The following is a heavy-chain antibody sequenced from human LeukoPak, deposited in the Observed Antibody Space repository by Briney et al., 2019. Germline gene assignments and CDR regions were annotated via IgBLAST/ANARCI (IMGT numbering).Heavy chain of an antibody. CDR1: GGSFSGYY. CDR3: ARDLGYSYGHRPLDY. J-gene: IGHJ4*02. V-gene: IGHV4-34*01. Sequence: KPSETLSLTCAVYGGSFSGYYWSWIRQPPGKGLEWIGEINHSGSTNYNPSLKSRVTISVDTSKDQFSLKLSSVTAADTAVYYCARDLGYSYGHRPLDYWGQGTLVTVSS. D-gene: IGHD5-18*01. CDR2: INHSGST.